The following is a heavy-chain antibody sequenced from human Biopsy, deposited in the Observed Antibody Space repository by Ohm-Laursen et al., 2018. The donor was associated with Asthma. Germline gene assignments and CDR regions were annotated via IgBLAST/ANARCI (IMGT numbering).Heavy chain of an antibody. CDR2: IYYSGST. V-gene: IGHV4-4*01. CDR1: GDSISSNSW. D-gene: IGHD3-10*01. J-gene: IGHJ6*02. CDR3: ARAMDYSHYYGIDV. Sequence: TLSLTCAVSGDSISSNSWWTWVRQSPGRGLEWIGEIYYSGSTNYHPSLKGRVTISVAKSKNQFSLRLTSVTAADTAVYFCARAMDYSHYYGIDVWGQGTTVTVS.